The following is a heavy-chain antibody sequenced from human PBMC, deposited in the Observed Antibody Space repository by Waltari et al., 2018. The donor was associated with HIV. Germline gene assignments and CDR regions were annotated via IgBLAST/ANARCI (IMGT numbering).Heavy chain of an antibody. J-gene: IGHJ4*02. CDR2: IRHSGSNT. D-gene: IGHD3-22*01. Sequence: EVQLLESGGGLVQPGGSLRLSCTASGFTFNSYAMTWVRQAPGKGREWVSSIRHSGSNTFYAGSVKGRFTISRDNSKDTVFLQMDSLRAEDTAVYYCVRDLLYLYDSSGYYPEFDYWGQGTLVTVSS. CDR1: GFTFNSYA. CDR3: VRDLLYLYDSSGYYPEFDY. V-gene: IGHV3-23*01.